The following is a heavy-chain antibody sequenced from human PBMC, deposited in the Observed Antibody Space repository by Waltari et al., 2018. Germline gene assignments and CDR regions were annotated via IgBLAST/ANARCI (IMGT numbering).Heavy chain of an antibody. CDR3: ARINIVVVPAAIVRWFDP. J-gene: IGHJ5*02. V-gene: IGHV4-59*01. CDR2: IYYSGST. D-gene: IGHD2-2*02. Sequence: QVQLQESGPGLVKPSETLSLTCPVSGGSISSYYWRWIRQPPGKGLEWIGYIYYSGSTNYNPSLKSRVTISVDTSKNQFSLKLSSVTAADTAVYYCARINIVVVPAAIVRWFDPWGQGTLVTVSS. CDR1: GGSISSYY.